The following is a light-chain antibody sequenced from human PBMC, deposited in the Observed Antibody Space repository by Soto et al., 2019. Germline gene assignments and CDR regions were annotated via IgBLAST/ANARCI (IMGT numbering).Light chain of an antibody. V-gene: IGKV3-11*01. CDR3: QQRSNWPPIT. CDR1: QSVSIY. CDR2: DAY. J-gene: IGKJ5*01. Sequence: EIVLTQSPATLSFSPGERATLSCRASQSVSIYLAWYQQRPGQAPRLIIYDAYNRATGIPARFSGSGSGTDFTLTISSLEPEDFAVYYCQQRSNWPPITCGQGTRLEIK.